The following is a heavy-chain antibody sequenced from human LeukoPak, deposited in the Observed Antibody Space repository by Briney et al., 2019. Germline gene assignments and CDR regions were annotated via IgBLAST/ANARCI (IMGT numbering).Heavy chain of an antibody. J-gene: IGHJ6*03. V-gene: IGHV1-69*05. CDR2: IIPIFGTT. Sequence: SVKVSCKASGGTFSSYAINWLRQAPGHGLECMGNIIPIFGTTNYAQKFQGRVTITTDESTSTAYMELSGLRSEDTAVYYCAGAHSSGWTYYHYHYMDVWGKGTTVTVSS. D-gene: IGHD6-19*01. CDR1: GGTFSSYA. CDR3: AGAHSSGWTYYHYHYMDV.